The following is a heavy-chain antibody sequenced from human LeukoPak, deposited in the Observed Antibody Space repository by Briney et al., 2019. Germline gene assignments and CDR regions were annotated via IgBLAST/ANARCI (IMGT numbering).Heavy chain of an antibody. D-gene: IGHD6-6*01. CDR3: AKDPYSSSSGYYFDY. Sequence: GRSLRLSCAASGFTFSSYGMHWVRQAPGKGLEWVAVISYDGSNKYYADSVKGRFTISRDNSKNTLYLQMNSLRAEDTAVYYCAKDPYSSSSGYYFDYWGQGTLVTVSS. J-gene: IGHJ4*02. CDR1: GFTFSSYG. V-gene: IGHV3-30*18. CDR2: ISYDGSNK.